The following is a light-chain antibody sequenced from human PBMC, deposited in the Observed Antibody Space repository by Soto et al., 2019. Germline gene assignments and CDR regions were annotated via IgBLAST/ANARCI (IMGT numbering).Light chain of an antibody. CDR2: QDN. Sequence: SYELTQPPSVSVSPGQTANITCSGDKLGNKYVCWYQQKPGQSPVLVIHQDNKRPSGIPERFSGSNSGNTATLTISGTQAMDEADYYCQAWDSSTVIFGGGTKLTVL. CDR1: KLGNKY. J-gene: IGLJ2*01. CDR3: QAWDSSTVI. V-gene: IGLV3-1*01.